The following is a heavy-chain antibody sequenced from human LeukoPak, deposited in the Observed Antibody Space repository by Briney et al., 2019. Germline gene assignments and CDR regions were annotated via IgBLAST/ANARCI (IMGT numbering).Heavy chain of an antibody. CDR3: VSFYEAY. J-gene: IGHJ4*02. CDR2: INSDGSWT. D-gene: IGHD2/OR15-2a*01. V-gene: IGHV3-74*01. Sequence: GGSLRLSCAASGFTVSSNYMSWVRQAPGKGLVWVSHINSDGSWTSYADSVKGRFTISKDNAKNTVYLQMNNQRAEDTAVYYCVSFYEAYWGRGTLVTVSS. CDR1: GFTVSSNY.